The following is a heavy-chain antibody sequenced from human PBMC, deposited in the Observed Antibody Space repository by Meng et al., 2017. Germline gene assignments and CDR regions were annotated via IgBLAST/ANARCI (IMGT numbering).Heavy chain of an antibody. CDR1: GYTFTGYY. CDR2: INPNSGGT. CDR3: ARSYCSSTSCYGMDF. Sequence: ASVQVSCKASGYTFTGYYMHWVRQAPGQGLEWMGRINPNSGGTNYAQKFQGRVTMTRDTSISTAYMELSRLRYDDTAVYYCARSYCSSTSCYGMDFWGQGTMVTVSS. J-gene: IGHJ6*02. V-gene: IGHV1-2*06. D-gene: IGHD2-2*01.